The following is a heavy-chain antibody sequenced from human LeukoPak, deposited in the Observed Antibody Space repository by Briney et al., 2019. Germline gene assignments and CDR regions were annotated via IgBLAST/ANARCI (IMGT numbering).Heavy chain of an antibody. Sequence: SETLSLTCTVSGGSISSYYWSWIRQPPGKGLEWIGYIYYSGSTNYNPSLKSRVTISVDTSKNQFSLKLSSVTAADTAVYYCARDVPYYDILTGYYPAYFDYWGQGTLVTVSS. CDR2: IYYSGST. CDR1: GGSISSYY. V-gene: IGHV4-59*01. CDR3: ARDVPYYDILTGYYPAYFDY. J-gene: IGHJ4*02. D-gene: IGHD3-9*01.